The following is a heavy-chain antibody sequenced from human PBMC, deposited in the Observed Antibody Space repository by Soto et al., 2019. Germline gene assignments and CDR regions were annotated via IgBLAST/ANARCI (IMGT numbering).Heavy chain of an antibody. CDR3: ARITEFTEGDGLGYYFDT. CDR2: FIPIFGTG. D-gene: IGHD1-20*01. J-gene: IGHJ4*02. CDR1: GGAFKNYA. Sequence: QVQLVQSGAEMKKPGSSMRVSCKASGGAFKNYAFSWVRQAPGQGLEWMVGFIPIFGTGNYAEQFQGRVSITSDESTKTSYMELRSSRSDDTAVYYRARITEFTEGDGLGYYFDTWGQGTLITGSS. V-gene: IGHV1-69*01.